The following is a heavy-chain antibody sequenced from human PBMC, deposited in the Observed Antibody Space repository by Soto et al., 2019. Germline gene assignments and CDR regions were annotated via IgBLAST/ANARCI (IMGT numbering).Heavy chain of an antibody. CDR1: GFTFSDYY. D-gene: IGHD3-9*01. CDR3: ARQKYYIIMTGYYLEY. J-gene: IGHJ4*02. Sequence: GGSLSLSCAASGFTFSDYYMSWIRQAPGKGLEWVSYISSSSSYTNYADSVKGRFTISRDNAKNSLYLQMNSLRAEDTAVYYGARQKYYIIMTGYYLEYWGQGALVTVSS. CDR2: ISSSSSYT. V-gene: IGHV3-11*03.